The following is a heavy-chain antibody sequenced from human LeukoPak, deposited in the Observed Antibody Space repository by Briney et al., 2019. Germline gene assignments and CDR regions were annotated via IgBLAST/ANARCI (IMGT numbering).Heavy chain of an antibody. CDR1: GGSISSSSYY. CDR2: IYYSGST. Sequence: SETLSLTCTVSGGSISSSSYYWGWIRQPPGKGLEWIGSIYYSGSTYYNPSLKSRVTISVDTSKNQFSLKLSSVTAADTAVYYCARLGIQLWVRQYSQHWGQGTLVTVSS. CDR3: ARLGIQLWVRQYSQH. V-gene: IGHV4-39*01. D-gene: IGHD5-18*01. J-gene: IGHJ1*01.